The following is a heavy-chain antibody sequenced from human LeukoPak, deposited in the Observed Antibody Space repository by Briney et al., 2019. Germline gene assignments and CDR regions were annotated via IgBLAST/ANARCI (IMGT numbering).Heavy chain of an antibody. D-gene: IGHD5-18*01. J-gene: IGHJ2*01. CDR1: GFTFSDYY. CDR3: AKASWIQLWLFDL. CDR2: IGSSGSTI. V-gene: IGHV3-11*01. Sequence: PGGSLRLSCAASGFTFSDYYMSWIRQAPGKGLEWVSYIGSSGSTIYYADSVKGRFTISRDNAKNSLYLQMNSLRAEDTALYYCAKASWIQLWLFDLWGRGTLVTVSS.